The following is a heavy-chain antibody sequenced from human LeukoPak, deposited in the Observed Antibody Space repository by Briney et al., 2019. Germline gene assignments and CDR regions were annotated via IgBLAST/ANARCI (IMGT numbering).Heavy chain of an antibody. D-gene: IGHD3-10*01. CDR1: GYSISSGYY. V-gene: IGHV4-38-2*02. Sequence: SETLSLTCTVSGYSISSGYYWGWIRQPPGKGLEWIGSIYHSGSTYYNPSLKSRVTISVDTSKNQFSLKLSSVTAADTAVYYCARGIRRAAHYYYGSGSYYFDYWGQGTLVTVSS. J-gene: IGHJ4*02. CDR3: ARGIRRAAHYYYGSGSYYFDY. CDR2: IYHSGST.